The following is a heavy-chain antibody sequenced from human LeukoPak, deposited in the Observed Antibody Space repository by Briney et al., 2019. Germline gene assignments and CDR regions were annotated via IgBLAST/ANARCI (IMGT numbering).Heavy chain of an antibody. CDR1: GFTFSSYA. D-gene: IGHD6-19*01. J-gene: IGHJ4*02. Sequence: GGSLRLSCAASGFTFSSYAMHWVRQAPGKGLEWVAVISYDGSNKYYADSVKGRFTISRDNAKNSLYLQMNSLRAEDTAVYYCARDKRWLVRHIHFDYWGQGTLVTVSS. V-gene: IGHV3-30-3*01. CDR2: ISYDGSNK. CDR3: ARDKRWLVRHIHFDY.